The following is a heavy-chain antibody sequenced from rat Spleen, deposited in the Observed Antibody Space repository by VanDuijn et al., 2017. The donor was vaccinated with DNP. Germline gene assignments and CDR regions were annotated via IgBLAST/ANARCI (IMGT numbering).Heavy chain of an antibody. CDR2: ITNTGDST. CDR1: GFIFSDYN. Sequence: EVQLVESDGGLVQPGRSLKLSCAVSGFIFSDYNMAWVRQAPKKGLEWVASITNTGDSTYYSDSVKGRFSLSRDNAKSTLYLQMNSLRSEDTATYYCARHTMGITSGYFDFWGPGTMVTVSS. V-gene: IGHV5-22*01. CDR3: ARHTMGITSGYFDF. J-gene: IGHJ1*01. D-gene: IGHD1-9*01.